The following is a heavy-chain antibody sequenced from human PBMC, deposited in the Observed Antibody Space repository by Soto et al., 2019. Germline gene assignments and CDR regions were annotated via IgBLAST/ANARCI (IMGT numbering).Heavy chain of an antibody. V-gene: IGHV3-73*02. CDR1: GFTFTDSS. Sequence: EVQLVESGGGLVQPGGSLKLSCAASGFTFTDSSMHWVRQPSGKGLEWVGRISNEPNFYATEYAASVKGRFTISRDDSKKTAYLQMESLQTRDTALYYFLSVNVTATADFFDYWCRGTLVTVSS. CDR3: LSVNVTATADFFDY. CDR2: ISNEPNFYAT. J-gene: IGHJ4*03. D-gene: IGHD2-21*02.